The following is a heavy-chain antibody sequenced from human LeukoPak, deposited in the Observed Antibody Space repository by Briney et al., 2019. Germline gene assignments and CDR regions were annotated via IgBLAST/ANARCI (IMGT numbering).Heavy chain of an antibody. Sequence: RAGGSLRLSCAASGFTFSSYAMSWVRQAPGKGLEWVSAISGSGGSTYYADSVKGRFTISRDNSKNTLCLQMSSLRAEDTAVYYCAKGDFTIFGYAFDYWGQGTLVTVSS. D-gene: IGHD3-3*01. CDR2: ISGSGGST. CDR3: AKGDFTIFGYAFDY. J-gene: IGHJ4*02. V-gene: IGHV3-23*01. CDR1: GFTFSSYA.